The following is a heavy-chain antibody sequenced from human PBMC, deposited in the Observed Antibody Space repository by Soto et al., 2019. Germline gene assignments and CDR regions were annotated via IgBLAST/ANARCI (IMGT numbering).Heavy chain of an antibody. J-gene: IGHJ6*02. V-gene: IGHV3-48*02. CDR1: GFTFSSYG. CDR3: ARDNRILSA. Sequence: GGSLRLSCAASGFTFSSYGMNCVSQAPRKGLEWFSYISSSTSTTYYADSVKGRFTISRDNAKNSLYLQTNSLRDEDTAVYYCARDNRILSAGGQGTTVTVSS. CDR2: ISSSTSTT.